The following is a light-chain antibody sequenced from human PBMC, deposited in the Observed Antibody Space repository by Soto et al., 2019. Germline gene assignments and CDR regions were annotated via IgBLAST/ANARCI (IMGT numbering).Light chain of an antibody. CDR1: QGISSD. V-gene: IGKV1-17*01. CDR2: SAS. Sequence: IQMTQSPSSLSASVGDSVTITCRASQGISSDLAWYQQKPGNAPQRLIYSASTLQTGVPSRFRGSGSGTDFTLTISSLQPEYSATYYCLQHHSFPRTFGQGTRVEVK. J-gene: IGKJ1*01. CDR3: LQHHSFPRT.